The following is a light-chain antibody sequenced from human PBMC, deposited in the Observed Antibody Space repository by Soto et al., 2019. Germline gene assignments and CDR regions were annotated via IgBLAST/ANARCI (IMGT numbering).Light chain of an antibody. J-gene: IGKJ2*01. V-gene: IGKV1-6*01. CDR1: QDVRND. CDR3: LQDATYPYT. CDR2: AIS. Sequence: AVQMTQSPSSLSASVGDRVTITCRASQDVRNDLGWYQQKPGQAPKLLIYAISTLQSGVPSRFSGSGSGTHFTITISSLQPEDSATYYCLQDATYPYTFGQGTNLEI.